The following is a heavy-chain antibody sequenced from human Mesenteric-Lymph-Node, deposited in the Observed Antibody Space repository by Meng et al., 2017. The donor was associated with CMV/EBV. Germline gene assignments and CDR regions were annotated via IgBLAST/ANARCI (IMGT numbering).Heavy chain of an antibody. CDR1: GFIFSNYV. Sequence: GGSLRLSCAASGFIFSNYVMHWVRQAPGKGLEWVAAISYDGSTKYYGNSARGRFTMSRDNSKNTVYLEMKSLRPEDTAVYYCARELKLRVNFDNWGQGTLVTVSS. CDR2: ISYDGSTK. V-gene: IGHV3-30*03. J-gene: IGHJ4*02. CDR3: ARELKLRVNFDN. D-gene: IGHD2-15*01.